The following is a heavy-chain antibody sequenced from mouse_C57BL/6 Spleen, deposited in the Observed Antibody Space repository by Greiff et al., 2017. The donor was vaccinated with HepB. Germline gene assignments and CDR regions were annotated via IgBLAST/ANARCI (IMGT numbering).Heavy chain of an antibody. V-gene: IGHV5-6*02. CDR3: AREGYDYSFAY. D-gene: IGHD2-4*01. CDR2: ISSGGSYT. Sequence: DVMLVESGGDLVKPGGSLKLSCAASGFTFSSYGMSWVRQTPDKRLEWVATISSGGSYTYYPDSVKGRFTISRDNAKNTLYLQMSSLKSEDTAMYYCAREGYDYSFAYWGQGTLVTVSA. J-gene: IGHJ3*01. CDR1: GFTFSSYG.